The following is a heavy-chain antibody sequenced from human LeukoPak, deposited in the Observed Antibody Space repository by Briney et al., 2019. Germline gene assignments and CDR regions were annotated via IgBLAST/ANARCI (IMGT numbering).Heavy chain of an antibody. CDR2: ISSLGTYM. J-gene: IGHJ6*02. D-gene: IGHD1-26*01. V-gene: IGHV3-21*01. Sequence: PGGSLRLSCAASGFTFSSYGMHWVRQAPGEALEWVSSISSLGTYMYYADSVKGRFTVSRDNAKNSLYLQMNSLRVEDTAIYYCARWVNSGSYKMYYGLDVWGPGTTVTVSS. CDR3: ARWVNSGSYKMYYGLDV. CDR1: GFTFSSYG.